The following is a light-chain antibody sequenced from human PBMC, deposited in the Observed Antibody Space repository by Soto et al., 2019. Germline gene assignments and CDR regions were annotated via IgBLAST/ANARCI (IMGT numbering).Light chain of an antibody. CDR3: QTWGTGIRV. Sequence: QLVLTQSPSASASLGAXVKLTCTLSSGHSSYAIAWHQQQPEKGPRYLMKLNSDGSHSKGDGIPDRFSGSSSGAERYLTIASLQSEDEADYYCQTWGTGIRVFGGGTKLTVL. CDR1: SGHSSYA. V-gene: IGLV4-69*01. CDR2: LNSDGSH. J-gene: IGLJ2*01.